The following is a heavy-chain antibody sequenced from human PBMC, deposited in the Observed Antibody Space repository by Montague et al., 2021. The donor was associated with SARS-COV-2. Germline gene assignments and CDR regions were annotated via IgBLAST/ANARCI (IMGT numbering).Heavy chain of an antibody. CDR3: ARDHERVGWPLDS. CDR2: ISGSGGGT. D-gene: IGHD2-2*01. J-gene: IGHJ5*01. CDR1: GFVFHDYA. Sequence: SLRLSCAASGFVFHDYAINWIRQAPRKALEWVSAISGSGGGTYYAESVKGRFATSRDTSKNTVFLQMDSLRVEDTALYFCARDHERVGWPLDSWGQGTLVIVSS. V-gene: IGHV3-23*01.